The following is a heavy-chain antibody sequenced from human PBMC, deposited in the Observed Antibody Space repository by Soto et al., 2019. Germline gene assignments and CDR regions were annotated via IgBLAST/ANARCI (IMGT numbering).Heavy chain of an antibody. V-gene: IGHV4-34*01. Sequence: QVQLQQWGAGLLKPSETLSLTCAVYGGSFSGYYWSWIRQPPGKGLEWIGEINHSGSTNYNPSLKSRVTISVDTSKNQFSLKVSSVTAADTAVYYCARSVYDSIRYFDYWGQGTLVAVSS. CDR3: ARSVYDSIRYFDY. CDR1: GGSFSGYY. D-gene: IGHD3-22*01. J-gene: IGHJ4*02. CDR2: INHSGST.